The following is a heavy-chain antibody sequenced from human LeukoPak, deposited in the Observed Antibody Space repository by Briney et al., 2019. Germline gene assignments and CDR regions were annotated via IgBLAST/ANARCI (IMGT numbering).Heavy chain of an antibody. V-gene: IGHV3-30*02. J-gene: IGHJ4*02. Sequence: GGSLRLSCAASGVTFSSYSMNWVRQAPGKGLEWVAFIRYDGSNKYYADSVKGRFTISRDNSKNTLYLQMNSLRAEDTAVYYCAKDPQDGYNPIDYWGQGTLVTVSS. D-gene: IGHD5-24*01. CDR2: IRYDGSNK. CDR1: GVTFSSYS. CDR3: AKDPQDGYNPIDY.